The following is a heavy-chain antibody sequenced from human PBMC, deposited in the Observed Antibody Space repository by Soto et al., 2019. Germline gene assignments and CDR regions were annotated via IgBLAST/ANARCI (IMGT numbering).Heavy chain of an antibody. Sequence: QVQLVESGGGVVQPGRSLRLSCAASGFTFSSYAMHWVRQAPGKGLEWVAVISYDGSNKYYADSVKGRFTISRDNSKNTLYLQMNSLRAEDTAVYYCARDERVVVTAPIDYWGQGTLVTVSS. D-gene: IGHD2-21*02. CDR2: ISYDGSNK. CDR1: GFTFSSYA. V-gene: IGHV3-30-3*01. J-gene: IGHJ4*02. CDR3: ARDERVVVTAPIDY.